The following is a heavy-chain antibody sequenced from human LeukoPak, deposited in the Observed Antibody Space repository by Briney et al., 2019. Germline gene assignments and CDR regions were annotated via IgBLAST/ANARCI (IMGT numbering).Heavy chain of an antibody. CDR2: IFYSGST. V-gene: IGHV4-39*01. D-gene: IGHD6-13*01. J-gene: IGHJ4*02. CDR1: GGSLSSSSF. CDR3: ARRGITYSTSYFDS. Sequence: PSETLSLSCTVSGGSLSSSSFWGWIRRPPGKGLEWIGHIFYSGSTYYNPSLKSRVTLSVDTSDNQFSLRLTSVSAADTAIYYCARRGITYSTSYFDSWGQGILVTVSP.